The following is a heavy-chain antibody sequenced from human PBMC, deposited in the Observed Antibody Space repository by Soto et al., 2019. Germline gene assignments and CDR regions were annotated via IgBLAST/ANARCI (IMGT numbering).Heavy chain of an antibody. CDR2: IIPIFGTA. D-gene: IGHD3-22*01. CDR3: AREQGLTGGYYYDSSGYYGYYYYGMDV. CDR1: GGTFSSYA. V-gene: IGHV1-69*01. Sequence: QVQLVQSGAEVKKPGSSVKVSCKASGGTFSSYAINWVRQAPGQGLEWMGGIIPIFGTANYAQKFQGRVTITADESTSTAYMELSSLRSEDTAVYYCAREQGLTGGYYYDSSGYYGYYYYGMDVWGQGTTVTVSS. J-gene: IGHJ6*02.